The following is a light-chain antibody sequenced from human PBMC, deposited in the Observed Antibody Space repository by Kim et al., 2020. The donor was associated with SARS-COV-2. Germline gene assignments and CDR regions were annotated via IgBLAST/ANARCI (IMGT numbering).Light chain of an antibody. J-gene: IGLJ3*02. CDR1: SLSTYY. V-gene: IGLV3-19*01. CDR3: DSRDSSGNHWL. CDR2: GKN. Sequence: SSELTQDPAVSVALGQTVRITGQGDSLSTYYASWYQREPEAAPVLILYGKNNRTSGIPDRFSGSSSGNTASLTITGAQAEDEADYYCDSRDSSGNHWLFGGGTQLTVL.